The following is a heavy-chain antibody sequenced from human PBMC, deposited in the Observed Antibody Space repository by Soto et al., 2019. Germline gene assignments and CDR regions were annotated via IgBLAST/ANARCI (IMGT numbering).Heavy chain of an antibody. CDR2: INAGNGNT. Sequence: APVKVSCKASGYTFTSYAMHWVRQAPGQRLEWMGWINAGNGNTKYSQKFQGRVTITRDTSASTAYMELSSLRSEDTAVYYCARHTPAISISDHWGQGNLVTVSS. J-gene: IGHJ4*02. V-gene: IGHV1-3*01. D-gene: IGHD2-15*01. CDR3: ARHTPAISISDH. CDR1: GYTFTSYA.